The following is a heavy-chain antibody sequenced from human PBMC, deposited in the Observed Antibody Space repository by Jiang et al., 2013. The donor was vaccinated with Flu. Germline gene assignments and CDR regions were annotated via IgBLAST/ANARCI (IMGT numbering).Heavy chain of an antibody. J-gene: IGHJ4*02. Sequence: GLVKPSETLSLSCTVSGGSIISEKSYWGWIRQPPRKGLEWIGSDLLYGTTYYNPSLKNRVTISVDTSKRQFSLKLSSVTAADTAVYYCASQHWDHGVGSYYMSHWGQGTLVTVSS. CDR2: LLYGTT. D-gene: IGHD3-10*01. CDR1: GGSIISEKSY. V-gene: IGHV4-39*07. CDR3: ASQHWDHGVGSYYMSH.